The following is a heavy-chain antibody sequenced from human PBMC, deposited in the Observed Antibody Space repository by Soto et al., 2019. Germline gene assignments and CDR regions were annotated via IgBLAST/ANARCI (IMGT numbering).Heavy chain of an antibody. CDR2: ISSSSSYI. CDR3: ARDRGWSGYLGY. CDR1: GFTFSSYS. D-gene: IGHD3-3*01. Sequence: EVQLVESGGGLVKPGGSLRLSCAASGFTFSSYSMNWVRQAPGKGLEWVSSISSSSSYIYYADSVKGRFTISRENAKNSLYLQMNSLRAEDTAVYDCARDRGWSGYLGYWGQGTLVTVSS. J-gene: IGHJ4*02. V-gene: IGHV3-21*01.